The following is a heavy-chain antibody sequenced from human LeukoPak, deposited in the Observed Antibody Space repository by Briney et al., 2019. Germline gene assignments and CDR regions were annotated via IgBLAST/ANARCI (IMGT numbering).Heavy chain of an antibody. CDR2: IYPGDSDT. J-gene: IGHJ6*03. Sequence: ASVKVSCKGSGYSFTSYWIVWVRQMPGKGLEWMGIIYPGDSDTRYSPSFQGQVTISADKSISTAYLQWSSLKASDTAMYYCARRNGYYMDVWGKGTTVTVSS. V-gene: IGHV5-51*01. CDR1: GYSFTSYW. CDR3: ARRNGYYMDV. D-gene: IGHD2-8*01.